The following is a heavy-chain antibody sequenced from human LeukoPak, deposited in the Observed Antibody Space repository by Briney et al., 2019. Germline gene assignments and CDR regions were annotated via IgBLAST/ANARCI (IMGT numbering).Heavy chain of an antibody. CDR1: GGTFSGYA. J-gene: IGHJ5*02. Sequence: SVKVSCQASGGTFSGYAISWVRQAPGQGLEWMGGIIPIFGTANYAQKFQGRVTITADESTSTAYMELSSLRSEDTAVYYCASGARSSGYYSGAFDPWGQGTLVTVSS. CDR3: ASGARSSGYYSGAFDP. D-gene: IGHD3-22*01. CDR2: IIPIFGTA. V-gene: IGHV1-69*13.